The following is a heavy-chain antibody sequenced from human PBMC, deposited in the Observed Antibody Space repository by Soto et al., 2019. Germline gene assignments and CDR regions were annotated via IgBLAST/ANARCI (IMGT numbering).Heavy chain of an antibody. CDR1: GFIVSSNY. Sequence: EVQLVESGGGLVQPGGSLRLSCAASGFIVSSNYMSWVRQAPGKGLEWVSVIYTSGSTYYADSVKGKFTISRDNSKNIVYLQMNSLRAEDTAVYYCARGDGALDVWGQGTLVTVS. CDR2: IYTSGST. V-gene: IGHV3-66*01. CDR3: ARGDGALDV. J-gene: IGHJ3*01. D-gene: IGHD3-10*01.